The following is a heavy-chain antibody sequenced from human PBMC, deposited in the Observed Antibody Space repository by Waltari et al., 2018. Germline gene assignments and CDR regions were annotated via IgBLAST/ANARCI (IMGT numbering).Heavy chain of an antibody. CDR3: AKHKSLLTGYRGCFDP. CDR1: GFTFSSYA. D-gene: IGHD3-9*01. J-gene: IGHJ5*02. CDR2: FMGSVGST. Sequence: EVQLVESGGGLVQPGGSLRLSCAASGFTFSSYAMSWVRQAPGKGLEWVAAFMGSVGSTYYADSVKARFTISRDNSKNTLYLQMNSLRAEDTAVYYCAKHKSLLTGYRGCFDPWGQGTLVTVSS. V-gene: IGHV3-23*04.